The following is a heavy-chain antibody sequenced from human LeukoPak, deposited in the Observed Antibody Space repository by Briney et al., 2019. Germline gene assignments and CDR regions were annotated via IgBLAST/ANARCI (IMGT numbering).Heavy chain of an antibody. J-gene: IGHJ4*02. D-gene: IGHD3-10*01. Sequence: GGSLRLSCAASGFTFSSYGMHWVRQALGKGLEWVAVISYDGSNKYYADSVKGRFTISRDNSKNTLYLQMNSLRAEDTAVYYGAKDLYYYGSGSLYSFDYWDQGTLVTVSS. CDR3: AKDLYYYGSGSLYSFDY. CDR2: ISYDGSNK. V-gene: IGHV3-30*18. CDR1: GFTFSSYG.